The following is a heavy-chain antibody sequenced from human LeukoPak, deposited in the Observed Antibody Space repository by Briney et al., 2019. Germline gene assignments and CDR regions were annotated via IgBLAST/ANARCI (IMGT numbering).Heavy chain of an antibody. CDR3: ARDRATAMVTFTFDY. V-gene: IGHV3-66*01. CDR1: GFTVSSNY. J-gene: IGHJ4*02. D-gene: IGHD5-18*01. CDR2: IYSGGST. Sequence: GGSLRLSCAASGFTVSSNYMSWVRQAPGKGLEWVSVIYSGGSTYYADSVKGRFTISRDNSKNTLCLQMNSLRAEDTAVYYCARDRATAMVTFTFDYWGQGTLVTVSS.